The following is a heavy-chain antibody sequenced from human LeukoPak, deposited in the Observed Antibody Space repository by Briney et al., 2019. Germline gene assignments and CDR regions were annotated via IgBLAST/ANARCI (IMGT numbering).Heavy chain of an antibody. V-gene: IGHV2-5*01. J-gene: IGHJ4*02. CDR1: GFSLSTSGVG. Sequence: SGPTLVKPTQTLTLTCTFSGFSLSTSGVGVGWIRQPPGRALEWLALIYWNDDNRYSPSLKSRLTINKDTSKNQVVLTMTNMDPVDTATYYCAHAPIPRPRFDYWGQGTLVTVSS. CDR2: IYWNDDN. CDR3: AHAPIPRPRFDY.